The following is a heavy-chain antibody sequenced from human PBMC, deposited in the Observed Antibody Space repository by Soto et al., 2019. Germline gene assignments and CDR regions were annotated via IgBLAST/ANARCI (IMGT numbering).Heavy chain of an antibody. J-gene: IGHJ6*02. D-gene: IGHD6-19*01. Sequence: ASVKVSCKVSGYTLTELSMHWVRQAPGKGLEWMGGFDPEDGETIYAQKFQGRVTMTTDTSTNTAYMELRSLRSDDTAVYYCAIEDGGWPTYYGMDVWGQGTTVTVSS. CDR3: AIEDGGWPTYYGMDV. CDR1: GYTLTELS. V-gene: IGHV1-24*01. CDR2: FDPEDGET.